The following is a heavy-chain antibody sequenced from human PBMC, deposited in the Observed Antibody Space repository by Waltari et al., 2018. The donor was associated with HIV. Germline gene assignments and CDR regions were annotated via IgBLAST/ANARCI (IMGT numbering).Heavy chain of an antibody. V-gene: IGHV4-59*01. J-gene: IGHJ4*02. CDR3: ARDRFPDGYNDY. CDR1: GGSISGYY. D-gene: IGHD5-12*01. CDR2: IYYSGST. Sequence: QVQLQESGPGLVKPSETLSLTCTVSGGSISGYYWSWIRQPPGTGLEWIGYIYYSGSTNYNPSLKSRVTISVDTSKNQFSLKLSSVTAADTAVYYCARDRFPDGYNDYWGQGTLVTVSS.